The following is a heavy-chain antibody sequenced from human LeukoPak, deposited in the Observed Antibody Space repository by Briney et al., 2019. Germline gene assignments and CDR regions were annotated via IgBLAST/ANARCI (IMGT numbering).Heavy chain of an antibody. J-gene: IGHJ4*02. CDR1: GFTFSSYG. D-gene: IGHD6-13*01. CDR2: IWYDGSNK. Sequence: GGSLRLSCAASGFTFSSYGMHWVRQAPGKGLEWVAVIWYDGSNKYYADSVKGRFTISRDNSKNTLYLQMNSLRAEDTAVYYCARADFLAAAGPFDYWGQGTLVTVSS. V-gene: IGHV3-33*01. CDR3: ARADFLAAAGPFDY.